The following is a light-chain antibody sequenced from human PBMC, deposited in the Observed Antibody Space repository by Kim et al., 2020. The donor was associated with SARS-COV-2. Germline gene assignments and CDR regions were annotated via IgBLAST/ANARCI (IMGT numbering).Light chain of an antibody. V-gene: IGLV2-14*03. CDR1: SSDVGGYPY. J-gene: IGLJ2*01. Sequence: GTTIPISSTGTSSDVGGYPYVSCYQQHTGEAPKLMLSDVSDRPSGVSTRFSGSKSGNTASLTISGLQAEDEADYYCNSYTSNSTLLFGGGTKVTVL. CDR3: NSYTSNSTLL. CDR2: DVS.